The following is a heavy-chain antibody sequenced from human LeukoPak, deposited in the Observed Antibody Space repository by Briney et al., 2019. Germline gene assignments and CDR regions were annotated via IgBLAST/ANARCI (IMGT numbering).Heavy chain of an antibody. CDR3: ATSPRMDNYDILTGYYADY. V-gene: IGHV1-24*01. CDR2: FDPEDGET. Sequence: ASVKVSCKVSGYTLTELSMHWVRQAHGKGLEWMGSFDPEDGETIYAQKFQGRVSMTEDTSTDTAYMELSSLRSEDTAVYYCATSPRMDNYDILTGYYADYWGQGTLVTVSS. CDR1: GYTLTELS. D-gene: IGHD3-9*01. J-gene: IGHJ4*02.